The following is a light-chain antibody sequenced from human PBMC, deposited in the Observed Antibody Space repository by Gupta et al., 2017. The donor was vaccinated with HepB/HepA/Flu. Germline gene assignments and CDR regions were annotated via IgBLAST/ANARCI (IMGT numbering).Light chain of an antibody. V-gene: IGKV3-15*01. Sequence: DIVMPQSPATLSVSPGESATLSCRASQSVSSNLAWYQQKPGQAPRLLIYGASTRATCIPARFIGSGSGTAFTLIISRRQSEDFAGYDGQQYKNRPSCTCGGGTKVEIK. CDR3: QQYKNRPSCT. CDR1: QSVSSN. J-gene: IGKJ4*02. CDR2: GAS.